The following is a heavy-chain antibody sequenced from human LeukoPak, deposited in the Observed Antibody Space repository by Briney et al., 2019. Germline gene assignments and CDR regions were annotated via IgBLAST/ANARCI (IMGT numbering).Heavy chain of an antibody. CDR3: ARGGYYGSGNDFRFDP. CDR1: GGSTSSYY. CDR2: IHYTGST. Sequence: SETLSLTCTVSGGSTSSYYWSWIRQSPGKGLECIGYIHYTGSTNYNPSLKSRVTISVETSKNQFSLKLKSVTAADTAVYYCARGGYYGSGNDFRFDPWGQGTLVTVSS. J-gene: IGHJ5*02. D-gene: IGHD3-10*01. V-gene: IGHV4-59*01.